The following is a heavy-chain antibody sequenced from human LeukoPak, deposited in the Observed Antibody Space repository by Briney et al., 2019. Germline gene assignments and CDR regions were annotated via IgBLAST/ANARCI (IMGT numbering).Heavy chain of an antibody. CDR2: INPNSGGT. V-gene: IGHV1-2*02. CDR3: ARDAVVVVAATRADAFDI. CDR1: GYTFTGYY. J-gene: IGHJ3*02. D-gene: IGHD2-15*01. Sequence: ASVKVSCKASGYTFTGYYMHWVRQAPGQGLEWMGWINPNSGGTNYAQKFQGRVTMTWDTSISTAYMELSRLRSDDTAVYYCARDAVVVVAATRADAFDIWGQGTMVTVSS.